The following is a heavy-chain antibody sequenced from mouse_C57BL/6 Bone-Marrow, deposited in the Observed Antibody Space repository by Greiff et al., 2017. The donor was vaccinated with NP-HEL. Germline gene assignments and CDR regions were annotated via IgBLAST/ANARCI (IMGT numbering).Heavy chain of an antibody. D-gene: IGHD2-4*01. Sequence: VQLQQPGAELVRPGPSVKLSCKASGYTFTSYWMHWVKQRPGQGLEWIGVIDPSDSYTNYNQKFKGKATLTVDTSSSTAYMQLSSLTSEDSAVYYCAIYYDYLYAMDYWGQGTSVTVSS. J-gene: IGHJ4*01. CDR3: AIYYDYLYAMDY. CDR1: GYTFTSYW. V-gene: IGHV1-59*01. CDR2: IDPSDSYT.